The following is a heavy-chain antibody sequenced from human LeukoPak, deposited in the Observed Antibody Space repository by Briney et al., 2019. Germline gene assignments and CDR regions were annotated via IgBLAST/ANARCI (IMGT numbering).Heavy chain of an antibody. D-gene: IGHD6-13*01. Sequence: SETLSLTCTVSGGSISSYYWSWIRQPPEKGLEWIGEINHSGSTNYNPSLKSRVTISVDTSKNQFSLKLSSVTAADTAVYYCARLSVGSSWYVGFDYWGQGTLVTVSS. CDR3: ARLSVGSSWYVGFDY. CDR1: GGSISSYY. CDR2: INHSGST. J-gene: IGHJ4*02. V-gene: IGHV4-34*01.